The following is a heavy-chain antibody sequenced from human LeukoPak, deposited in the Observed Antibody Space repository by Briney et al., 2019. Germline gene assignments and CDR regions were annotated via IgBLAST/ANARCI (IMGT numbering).Heavy chain of an antibody. D-gene: IGHD5-12*01. Sequence: TSETLSLTCAVYGGSFSGYYWSWIRQPPGKGLEWIGEINHSGSTNYNPSLKSRVTISVDTSKNQFSLKVESVTAADAAVYYCARGLRGYSRIPLGRWGQGTLVTVSS. V-gene: IGHV4-34*01. J-gene: IGHJ4*02. CDR1: GGSFSGYY. CDR3: ARGLRGYSRIPLGR. CDR2: INHSGST.